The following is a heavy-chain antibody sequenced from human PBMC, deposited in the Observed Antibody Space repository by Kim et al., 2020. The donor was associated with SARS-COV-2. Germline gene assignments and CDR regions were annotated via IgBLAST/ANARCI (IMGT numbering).Heavy chain of an antibody. J-gene: IGHJ4*02. D-gene: IGHD2-2*01. CDR3: AKVDRMSLREYQLLDTFDY. CDR2: ISGSGGST. V-gene: IGHV3-23*01. CDR1: GFTFSSYA. Sequence: GGSLRLSCAASGFTFSSYAVSWVRQAPGKGLEWVSAISGSGGSTYYADSVKGRFTISRDNSKNTLYLQMNSLRAEDTAVYYCAKVDRMSLREYQLLDTFDYWGQGTLVTVSS.